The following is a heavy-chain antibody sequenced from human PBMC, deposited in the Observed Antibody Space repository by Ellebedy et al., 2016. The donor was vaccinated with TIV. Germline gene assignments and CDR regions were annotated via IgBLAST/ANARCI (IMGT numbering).Heavy chain of an antibody. CDR2: VYYSGST. J-gene: IGHJ4*02. V-gene: IGHV4-39*01. Sequence: SETLSLTCTVSGGSINSDSFYWGWIRQPPGKGLEWIASVYYSGSTESNPSLKSRVSVSVDTSKNQFSLKLSSVTAADTAVYYCARRGYQLFSYFDYWGQGTLVTVSS. D-gene: IGHD2-2*01. CDR3: ARRGYQLFSYFDY. CDR1: GGSINSDSFY.